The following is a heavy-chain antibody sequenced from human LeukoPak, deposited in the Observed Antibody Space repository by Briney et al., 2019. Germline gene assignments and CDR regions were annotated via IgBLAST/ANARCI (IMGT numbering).Heavy chain of an antibody. CDR2: IYHSGST. Sequence: PSETLSLTCAVSGYSISSGYYWGWIRQPPGKGLEWIGSIYHSGSTYYNPSLKSRVTISVDTSKNQFSLKLSSVTAADTAVYYCARRPIPADDWFDPWGQGTLVTVSS. J-gene: IGHJ5*02. D-gene: IGHD2-2*01. V-gene: IGHV4-38-2*01. CDR3: ARRPIPADDWFDP. CDR1: GYSISSGYY.